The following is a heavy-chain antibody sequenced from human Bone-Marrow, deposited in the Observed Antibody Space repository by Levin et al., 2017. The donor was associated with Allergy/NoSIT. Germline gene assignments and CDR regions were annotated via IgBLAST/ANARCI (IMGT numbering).Heavy chain of an antibody. CDR1: GFTFSRFG. CDR2: ISYDGSKK. J-gene: IGHJ4*02. CDR3: TKAADGYNWNEGAPDY. Sequence: GESLKISCAASGFTFSRFGMHWVRQAPGKGLEWVAVISYDGSKKYYADSVKGRFTISRDNSRNTLYLQMNSLRAEDTAVYYCTKAADGYNWNEGAPDYWGQGTLVTVSS. V-gene: IGHV3-30*18. D-gene: IGHD1-20*01.